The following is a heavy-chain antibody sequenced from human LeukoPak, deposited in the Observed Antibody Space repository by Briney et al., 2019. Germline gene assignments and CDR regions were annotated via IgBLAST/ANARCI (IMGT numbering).Heavy chain of an antibody. V-gene: IGHV3-23*01. CDR2: ITGSGAFT. CDR3: VRDGIDRYYFDY. J-gene: IGHJ4*02. Sequence: PGGSLRLSCVASGFTFIKYSMTWVRQAPGKGLEWVSAITGSGAFTDYADSVKGRFTISRDNAKNTLYLQMNSLRAEDTAVYYCVRDGIDRYYFDYWGQGALVTVSS. CDR1: GFTFIKYS. D-gene: IGHD1-14*01.